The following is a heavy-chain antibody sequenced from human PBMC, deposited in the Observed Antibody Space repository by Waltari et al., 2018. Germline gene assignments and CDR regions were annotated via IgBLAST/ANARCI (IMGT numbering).Heavy chain of an antibody. Sequence: QVQLQESGPGLVKPSETLSLTCAVSGYPISSGFYWGWFRQPPGKGLEWIGSIYHSGSTYYNPSLKSRVSLSVDTSTTQFSLNLISVTAADTALYYCARDRGAADYIDYWGQGTLVTVSS. D-gene: IGHD3-10*01. J-gene: IGHJ4*02. CDR1: GYPISSGFY. V-gene: IGHV4-38-2*02. CDR3: ARDRGAADYIDY. CDR2: IYHSGST.